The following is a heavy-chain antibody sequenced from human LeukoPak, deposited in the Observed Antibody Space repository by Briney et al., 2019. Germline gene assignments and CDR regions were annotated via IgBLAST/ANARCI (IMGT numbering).Heavy chain of an antibody. J-gene: IGHJ6*03. CDR1: GFTFSSYA. D-gene: IGHD6-13*01. CDR3: AKDGGVAAVGFHYYMDV. V-gene: IGHV3-23*01. CDR2: ISGSGGST. Sequence: GGSLRLSCAASGFTFSSYAMSWVRQAPGKGLEWVSAISGSGGSTYYADSVKGRFTISRDNSKNTLYVQMSSLRAEDTAVYYCAKDGGVAAVGFHYYMDVWGKGTTVTVSS.